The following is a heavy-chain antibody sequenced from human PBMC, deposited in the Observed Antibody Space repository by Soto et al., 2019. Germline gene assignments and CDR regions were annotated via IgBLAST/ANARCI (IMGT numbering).Heavy chain of an antibody. J-gene: IGHJ4*02. CDR2: ISSASTCI. V-gene: IGHV3-21*01. CDR3: AGGFYLDF. D-gene: IGHD2-15*01. CDR1: GFTFSGYS. Sequence: GGSLRLSCAASGFTFSGYSMNWVRQAPGKVLEWVSSISSASTCIYYEDSMKGRFTISRDNAKNSVYLQMNSLRVEDTAVYYCAGGFYLDFWGLGTLVTVSS.